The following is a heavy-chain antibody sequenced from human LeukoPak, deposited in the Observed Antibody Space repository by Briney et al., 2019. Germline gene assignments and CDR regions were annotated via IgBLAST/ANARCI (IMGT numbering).Heavy chain of an antibody. Sequence: ASVKVSCKASGYTFTGYGISWVRQAPGQGLEWMGWISAYNGNTNYAQKLQGRVTMTTDTSTSTAYMELRSLRSDDTAVYYCARDPSFMTTFGGVIDVPRQGMDVWGQGTTVSVSS. CDR2: ISAYNGNT. V-gene: IGHV1-18*01. J-gene: IGHJ6*02. D-gene: IGHD3-16*01. CDR3: ARDPSFMTTFGGVIDVPRQGMDV. CDR1: GYTFTGYG.